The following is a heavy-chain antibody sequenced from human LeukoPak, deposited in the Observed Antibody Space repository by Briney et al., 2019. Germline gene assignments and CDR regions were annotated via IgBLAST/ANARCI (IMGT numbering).Heavy chain of an antibody. CDR3: ASGYSSGWYYFDY. CDR2: IIPILGIA. D-gene: IGHD6-19*01. V-gene: IGHV1-69*02. Sequence: SVKVSCKASGGTFSSYTISWVRQAPGQGLEWMGRIIPILGIANYAQKFQGRVTITADKSTSTAYMELSSLRSEDTAVYYCASGYSSGWYYFDYWGQGTLVTVPS. CDR1: GGTFSSYT. J-gene: IGHJ4*02.